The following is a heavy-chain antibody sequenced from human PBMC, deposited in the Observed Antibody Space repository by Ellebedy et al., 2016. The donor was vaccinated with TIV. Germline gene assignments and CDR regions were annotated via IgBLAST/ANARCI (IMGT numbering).Heavy chain of an antibody. CDR1: GFTFSSYS. J-gene: IGHJ4*02. CDR2: ISSTSSYI. V-gene: IGHV3-21*01. CDR3: ARDFQLLY. Sequence: GESLKISXAASGFTFSSYSMSWVRQAPGKGLEWVSSISSTSSYIYYSDSVKGRFTISRDNAKNSLYLQMNGLRAEDTAVYYCARDFQLLYWGQGTLVTVSS. D-gene: IGHD2-2*01.